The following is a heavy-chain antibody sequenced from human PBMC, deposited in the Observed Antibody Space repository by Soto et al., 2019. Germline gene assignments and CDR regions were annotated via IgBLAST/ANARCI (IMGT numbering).Heavy chain of an antibody. CDR2: IYYSGSI. D-gene: IGHD1-7*01. V-gene: IGHV4-59*08. J-gene: IGHJ6*03. Sequence: QVQLQESGPGLVKPSETLSLTCTVSGGSISSYYWSWIRQPPGKGLEWIGYIYYSGSINYNPSLKIRVTISVDTSKKQFSLKLSSVTATDTAVYYCAGAFRGWLPITGTTGYYYYMDVWGKGTTVTVSS. CDR1: GGSISSYY. CDR3: AGAFRGWLPITGTTGYYYYMDV.